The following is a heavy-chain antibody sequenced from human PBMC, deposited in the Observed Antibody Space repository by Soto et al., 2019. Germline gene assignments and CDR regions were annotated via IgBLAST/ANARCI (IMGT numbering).Heavy chain of an antibody. CDR1: GFTFSTYA. CDR2: ISYDGGNK. D-gene: IGHD6-19*01. Sequence: QVQLVESGGGVVQPGRSLRLSCGDSGFTFSTYAMHWVRQAPGKGLEWVAVISYDGGNKFYADSVKGRFTISRDNSKNTLFLQMNSLRAEDTVVYYCAESLWLVRALESWSQGILVTVSS. CDR3: AESLWLVRALES. V-gene: IGHV3-30-3*01. J-gene: IGHJ4*02.